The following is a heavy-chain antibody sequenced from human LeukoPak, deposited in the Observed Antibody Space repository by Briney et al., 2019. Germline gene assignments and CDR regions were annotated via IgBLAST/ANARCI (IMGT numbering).Heavy chain of an antibody. CDR3: ARDSSGAGYYFDY. J-gene: IGHJ4*02. CDR1: GFTFSSYW. D-gene: IGHD6-19*01. V-gene: IGHV3-7*01. CDR2: IKQDGSEK. Sequence: QAGGSLRLSCAASGFTFSSYWMSWVRQAPGKGLEWVANIKQDGSEKYYVDSVKGRFTISRDNAKNSLYLQMNSLRAEDTAVHYCARDSSGAGYYFDYWGQGTLVTVSS.